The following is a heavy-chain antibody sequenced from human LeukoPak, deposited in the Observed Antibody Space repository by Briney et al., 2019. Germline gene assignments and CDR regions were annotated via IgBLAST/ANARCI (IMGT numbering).Heavy chain of an antibody. CDR1: GFTFSNYA. J-gene: IGHJ4*02. Sequence: GGSLRLSCAASGFTFSNYAMNWVRQAPGKGLELGSTIIGSSGSTFYADSVKGRFTISKDTSKNTLYLHMSSLRADDTAVYYCAKGGYDYVEVAYFDYWGQGTLVTVSS. V-gene: IGHV3-23*01. CDR3: AKGGYDYVEVAYFDY. D-gene: IGHD5-12*01. CDR2: IIGSSGST.